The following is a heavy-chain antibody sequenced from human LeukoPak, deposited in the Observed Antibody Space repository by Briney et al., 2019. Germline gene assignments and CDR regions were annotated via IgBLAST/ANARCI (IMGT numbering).Heavy chain of an antibody. V-gene: IGHV3-11*01. Sequence: GGSLRLSCAASGFTFSDYYMSWIRQAPGKGLEWVSYISSSGSTIYYADSVKGRFTISRDNAKNSLYLQMNSLRAEDTAVYYCARAYIVVVEAARPYGMDVWGQGTTVTVSS. CDR2: ISSSGSTI. CDR1: GFTFSDYY. J-gene: IGHJ6*02. CDR3: ARAYIVVVEAARPYGMDV. D-gene: IGHD2-15*01.